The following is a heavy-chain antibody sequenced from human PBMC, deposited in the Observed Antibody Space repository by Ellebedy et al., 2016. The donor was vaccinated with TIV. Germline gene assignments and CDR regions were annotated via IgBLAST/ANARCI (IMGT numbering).Heavy chain of an antibody. CDR2: IRSSSSYI. J-gene: IGHJ4*02. CDR3: ARARRGGFFYGTRPFDY. D-gene: IGHD2/OR15-2a*01. Sequence: GESLKISCAASGFTFSTYGMNWVRQAPGKGLEWVSTIRSSSSYIYYADSVKGRFTISRDNAENSLYLQMNSLGAEDTAVYYCARARRGGFFYGTRPFDYWGQGTLVTVSS. V-gene: IGHV3-21*01. CDR1: GFTFSTYG.